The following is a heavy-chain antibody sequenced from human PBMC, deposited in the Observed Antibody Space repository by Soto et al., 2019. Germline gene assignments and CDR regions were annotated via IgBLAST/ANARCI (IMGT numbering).Heavy chain of an antibody. CDR3: ARVLYYGSGREFDP. J-gene: IGHJ5*02. CDR1: GGSISSGDYY. D-gene: IGHD3-10*01. V-gene: IGHV4-30-4*01. CDR2: IYYSGST. Sequence: SGTLSLTCTVSGGSISSGDYYWSWIRRPPGKGLEWIGYIYYSGSTYYNPSLKSRVTISVDTSKNQFSLKLSSVTAADTAVYYCARVLYYGSGREFDPWGQGTLVTVSS.